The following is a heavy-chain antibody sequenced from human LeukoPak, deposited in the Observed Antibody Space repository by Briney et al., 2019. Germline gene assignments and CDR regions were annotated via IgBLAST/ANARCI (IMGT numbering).Heavy chain of an antibody. Sequence: PGGSLRLSCAASGFTFDDYAMHWVRQAPGKGLEWVSGISWNSGSIGYADSVKGRFTISRDNAKNSLYLQMNSLRAEDMALYYCAKARGRSAYSGGWYYFDYWGQGTLVTVSS. CDR2: ISWNSGSI. D-gene: IGHD6-19*01. V-gene: IGHV3-9*03. CDR3: AKARGRSAYSGGWYYFDY. CDR1: GFTFDDYA. J-gene: IGHJ4*02.